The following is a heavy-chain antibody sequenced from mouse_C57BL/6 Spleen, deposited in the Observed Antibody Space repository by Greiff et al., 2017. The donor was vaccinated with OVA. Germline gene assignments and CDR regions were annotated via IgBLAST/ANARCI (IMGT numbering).Heavy chain of an antibody. CDR2: INPSNGGT. D-gene: IGHD2-2*01. CDR3: ATGNGYDDGAWFAY. CDR1: GYTFTSYW. V-gene: IGHV1-53*01. Sequence: QVQLKQPGTELVKPGASVKLSCKASGYTFTSYWMHWVKQRPGQGLEWIGNINPSNGGTNYNEKFKSKATLTVDKSSSTAYMQLSSLTSEDSAVYYCATGNGYDDGAWFAYWGQGTLVTVSA. J-gene: IGHJ3*01.